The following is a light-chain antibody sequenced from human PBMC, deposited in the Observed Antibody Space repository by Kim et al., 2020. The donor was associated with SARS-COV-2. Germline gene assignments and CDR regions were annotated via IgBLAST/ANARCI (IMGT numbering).Light chain of an antibody. V-gene: IGLV3-1*01. CDR2: RDN. J-gene: IGLJ1*01. CDR1: KLGYKY. Sequence: VYPGQTVSITCSGDKLGYKYVSWYQQRPGQYPALVIYRDNKRPSGIPERFSGSNSGNTATLTISGTRAMDEADYYCQAWDSSTFYVFGTGTKVTVL. CDR3: QAWDSSTFYV.